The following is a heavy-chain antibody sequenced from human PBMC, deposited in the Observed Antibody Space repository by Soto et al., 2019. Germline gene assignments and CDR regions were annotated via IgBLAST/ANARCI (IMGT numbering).Heavy chain of an antibody. Sequence: SGPTLVNPTQTLTLTWSLSGLSLRTSGVVLGWLRQPPGKAMEWLALIYWNDAKHYSPSLKSRLTITKDTSKNQAVLTVTNMDPVDTATYYCARGLATLPLFAVEFWDQGTMVTVS. CDR1: GLSLRTSGVV. J-gene: IGHJ3*01. CDR3: ARGLATLPLFAVEF. CDR2: IYWNDAK. V-gene: IGHV2-5*01. D-gene: IGHD3-10*01.